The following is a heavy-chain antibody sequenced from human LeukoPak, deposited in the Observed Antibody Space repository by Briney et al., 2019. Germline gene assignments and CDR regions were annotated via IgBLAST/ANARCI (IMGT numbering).Heavy chain of an antibody. CDR3: AGITYYYDSSGYYDY. Sequence: GGSLRLXCAASGFTFSSYWMHWVRQAPGKGLVSVSRIKSDGSGPDYADSVKGRFTISRDNSKNTLYLQMNSLRAEDTAVYYCAGITYYYDSSGYYDYWGQGTLVTVSS. D-gene: IGHD3-22*01. CDR2: IKSDGSGP. J-gene: IGHJ4*02. V-gene: IGHV3-74*01. CDR1: GFTFSSYW.